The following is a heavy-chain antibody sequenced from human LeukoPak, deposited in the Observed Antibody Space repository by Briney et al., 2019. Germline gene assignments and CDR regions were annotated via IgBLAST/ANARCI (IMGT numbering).Heavy chain of an antibody. Sequence: PGGSLRLSCAASGFTFSSYAMSWVRQAPGKGLEWVANINQAGSETHYADSVKGRFTISRDNADNSMYLQMNSLGAEDTAVYFCVRSTGQYAASPGYWGQGTLVTVSS. D-gene: IGHD2-8*01. CDR2: INQAGSET. CDR1: GFTFSSYA. J-gene: IGHJ4*02. V-gene: IGHV3-7*01. CDR3: VRSTGQYAASPGY.